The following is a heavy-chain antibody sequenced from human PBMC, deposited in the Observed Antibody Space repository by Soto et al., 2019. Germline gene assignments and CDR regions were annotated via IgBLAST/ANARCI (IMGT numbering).Heavy chain of an antibody. V-gene: IGHV4-39*01. CDR2: IYYSGST. J-gene: IGHJ6*02. CDR1: GGSISSSSYY. D-gene: IGHD4-17*01. CDR3: ARLADYGDYVGYYYYGMDV. Sequence: PSETLSLTCTVSGGSISSSSYYWGWIRQPPGKGLEWIGGIYYSGSTYYNPSLKSRVTISVDTSKNQFSLKLSSVTAADTAVYYCARLADYGDYVGYYYYGMDVWGQGTTVTVSS.